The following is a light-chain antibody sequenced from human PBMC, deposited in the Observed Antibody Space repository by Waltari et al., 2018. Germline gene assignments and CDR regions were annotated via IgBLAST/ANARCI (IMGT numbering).Light chain of an antibody. Sequence: QSVLTQPPSMSGAPEQTVTISCSGTKSNLGAGYHVHWYRVPPGPSPQLPIFGNKKRPSGVSDRFSASQSGASASLVISGLHVGDEGDYYCQSYDSALRGSVFGGGTKLSVL. CDR1: KSNLGAGYH. CDR2: GNK. CDR3: QSYDSALRGSV. V-gene: IGLV1-40*01. J-gene: IGLJ2*01.